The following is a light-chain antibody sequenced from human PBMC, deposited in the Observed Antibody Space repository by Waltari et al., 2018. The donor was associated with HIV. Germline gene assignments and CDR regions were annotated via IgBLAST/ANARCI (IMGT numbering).Light chain of an antibody. CDR2: GDS. J-gene: IGLJ3*02. Sequence: SALTQPPSVSGAPGQGVTISCTGNNSNIGAGYHVPLYRLFPGSAPQLVVYGDSIRPLGVPDRFSGSKSGVSASLAINGLQTEDEADYYCQSYDNHLSGLWVFGGGTKLTVL. CDR3: QSYDNHLSGLWV. CDR1: NSNIGAGYH. V-gene: IGLV1-40*01.